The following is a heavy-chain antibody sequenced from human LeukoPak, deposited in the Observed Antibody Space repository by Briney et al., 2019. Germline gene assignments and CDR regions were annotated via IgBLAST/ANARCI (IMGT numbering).Heavy chain of an antibody. Sequence: TGGSLRLSCAASGFTFSDHYMDWVRQAPGKGLVWVSRISPDGRSTNYADFVKGRFTVSRDNAMNTVYLQMNSLRTEDTAVYYCVRGASGGHYVIDYWGQGTLVTVSS. CDR1: GFTFSDHY. CDR3: VRGASGGHYVIDY. D-gene: IGHD1-26*01. CDR2: ISPDGRST. J-gene: IGHJ4*02. V-gene: IGHV3-74*01.